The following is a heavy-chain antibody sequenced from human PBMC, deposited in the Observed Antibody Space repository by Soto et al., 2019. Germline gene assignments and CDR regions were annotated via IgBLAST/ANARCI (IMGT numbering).Heavy chain of an antibody. CDR3: ARQAAAGKYYYAMDV. V-gene: IGHV5-51*01. D-gene: IGHD6-13*01. Sequence: GESLKISCKASGYNFTTYWIGWVRQMPGKGLEGMVIIYPGDSDTRYSPSFQGQVTISADKSINTTYLQWSSLKASDTAIYYCARQAAAGKYYYAMDVWGQGTTVTVSS. CDR2: IYPGDSDT. J-gene: IGHJ6*02. CDR1: GYNFTTYW.